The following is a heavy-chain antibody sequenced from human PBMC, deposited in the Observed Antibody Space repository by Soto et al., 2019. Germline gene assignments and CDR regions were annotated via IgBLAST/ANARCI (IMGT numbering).Heavy chain of an antibody. CDR1: GYTFTSYD. V-gene: IGHV1-8*01. J-gene: IGHJ6*03. CDR3: ARVYCSGGSCYSLSNVLIHYYYYMDV. CDR2: MNPTSGNT. D-gene: IGHD2-15*01. Sequence: QVQLVQSGAEVKKPGASVKVSCKASGYTFTSYDINWVRQATGQGLEWMGWMNPTSGNTGCAQKVQGRVTMTRNTAISTAYRELSSLRSEDTAVYYCARVYCSGGSCYSLSNVLIHYYYYMDVWGKGTTVTVSS.